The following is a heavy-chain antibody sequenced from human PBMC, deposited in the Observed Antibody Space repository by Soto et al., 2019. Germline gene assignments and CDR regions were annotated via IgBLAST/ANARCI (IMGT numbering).Heavy chain of an antibody. D-gene: IGHD2-21*02. J-gene: IGHJ5*02. Sequence: EVQLVESGGGLVQPGGSLRLSCAASGFTFSSYSMNWVRQAPGKGLEWVSYISSSSSTIYYADSVKGRFTISRDNAKNSLYLQMNSLRAEDTAAYYWASGACLNWFEPWGQRTLVTVSS. CDR1: GFTFSSYS. CDR3: ASGACLNWFEP. V-gene: IGHV3-48*04. CDR2: ISSSSSTI.